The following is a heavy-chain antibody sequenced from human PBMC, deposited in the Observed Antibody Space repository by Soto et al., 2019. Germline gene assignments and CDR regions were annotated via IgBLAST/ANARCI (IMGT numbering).Heavy chain of an antibody. J-gene: IGHJ6*02. CDR3: AKGRSYYYYYGVDV. CDR1: GLTFSDYA. CDR2: ISNDGSKK. Sequence: GGSLRLSCAVSGLTFSDYAIHWVRQAPGEGLEWVAVISNDGSKKFYIDSVKGRFTISRDNSRKTLYLQMNSLRAEDTALYYCAKGRSYYYYYGVDVWGQGTTVTVSS. V-gene: IGHV3-30*04.